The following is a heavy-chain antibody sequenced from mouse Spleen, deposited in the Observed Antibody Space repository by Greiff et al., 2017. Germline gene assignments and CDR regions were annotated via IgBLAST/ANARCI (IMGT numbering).Heavy chain of an antibody. V-gene: IGHV2-2*02. D-gene: IGHD2-4*01. CDR2: IWSGGST. J-gene: IGHJ4*01. CDR1: GFSLTSYG. CDR3: ASYDYDGGAMDY. Sequence: VMLVESGPGLVQPSQSLSITCTVSGFSLTSYGVHWVRQSPGKGLEWLGVIWSGGSTDYNAAFISRLSISKDNSKSQVFFKMNSLQANDTAIYYCASYDYDGGAMDYWGQGTSVTVSS.